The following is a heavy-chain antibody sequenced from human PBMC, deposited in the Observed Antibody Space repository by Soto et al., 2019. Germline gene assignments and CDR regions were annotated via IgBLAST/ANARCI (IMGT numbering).Heavy chain of an antibody. D-gene: IGHD3-22*01. CDR1: GGSISSGGYY. CDR3: ATQKAHYYDSSGYLPDY. J-gene: IGHJ4*02. CDR2: IYYSGSI. V-gene: IGHV4-31*03. Sequence: SETLSLTCSVSGGSISSGGYYWSWIRQHSGKGLEWIGYIYYSGSIYYNPSLKSRVTISVDTSRNQFSLKLSSVTAADTAVYYCATQKAHYYDSSGYLPDYWGQGTLVTVSS.